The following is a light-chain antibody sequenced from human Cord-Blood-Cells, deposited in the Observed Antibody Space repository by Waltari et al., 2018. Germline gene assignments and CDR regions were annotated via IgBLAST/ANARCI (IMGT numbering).Light chain of an antibody. V-gene: IGKV3-15*01. CDR3: QQYNNWPRT. Sequence: IVITQSPATLSVAPGDRATISCRASQSVSSNLAWYQQKPGQAPRLLIYGASIRATGIPARFSGSGSGTEFTLTISSLQSEDFAVYYCQQYNNWPRTFGQGTKVEIK. CDR2: GAS. J-gene: IGKJ1*01. CDR1: QSVSSN.